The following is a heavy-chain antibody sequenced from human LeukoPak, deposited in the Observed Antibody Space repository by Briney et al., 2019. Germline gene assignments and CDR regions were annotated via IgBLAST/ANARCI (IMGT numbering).Heavy chain of an antibody. CDR3: ARCPGVWFGELFGFDY. J-gene: IGHJ4*02. Sequence: PGGSLRLSCAASGFTFSSYGMHWVRRAPGKGLEWVAVIWYDGSNKYYADSVKGRFTISRDNSKNTLYLQMNSLRAEDTAVYYCARCPGVWFGELFGFDYWGQGTLVTVSS. V-gene: IGHV3-33*01. CDR1: GFTFSSYG. D-gene: IGHD3-10*01. CDR2: IWYDGSNK.